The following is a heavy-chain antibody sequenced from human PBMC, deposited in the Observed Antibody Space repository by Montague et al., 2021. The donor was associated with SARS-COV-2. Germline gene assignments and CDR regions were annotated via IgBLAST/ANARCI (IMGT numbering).Heavy chain of an antibody. CDR1: GFLFGDYW. J-gene: IGHJ6*03. CDR3: ARATLYMDV. CDR2: IKLDGSGE. V-gene: IGHV3-7*01. Sequence: SLRLSCAASGFLFGDYWMSLFRQAPGKGLEWVANIKLDGSGEYSLDSVKGRFTVSRDNAKNSLYLQMNSLRAEDTAVYYCARATLYMDVWGKGTTVTVSS.